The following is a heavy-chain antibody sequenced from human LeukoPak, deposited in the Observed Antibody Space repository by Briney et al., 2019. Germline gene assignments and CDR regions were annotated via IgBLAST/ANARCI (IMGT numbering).Heavy chain of an antibody. J-gene: IGHJ4*02. CDR3: ARDGSGSYPEYYYFDY. V-gene: IGHV4-59*01. Sequence: PSETLSLTCTVSGGSISSYYWSWIRQPPGKGLEWIGYIYYSGSTNYNPSLKSRVTISVDTSKNQFSLKLSSVTAADTAVYYCARDGSGSYPEYYYFDYWAREPWSPSPQ. CDR2: IYYSGST. D-gene: IGHD1-26*01. CDR1: GGSISSYY.